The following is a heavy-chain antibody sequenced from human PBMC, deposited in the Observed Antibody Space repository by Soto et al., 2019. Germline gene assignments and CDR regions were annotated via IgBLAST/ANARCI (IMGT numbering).Heavy chain of an antibody. CDR1: GFTLSAYD. CDR3: ARAYSGRLPRRADYYYAMDV. D-gene: IGHD2-15*01. Sequence: GGSLRLSCAASGFTLSAYDMHWVRQAEGKGLEWVSVLGAADDPYYLVSVKGRFTISRENAKNSLYLQMNNLRAGDTAVYYCARAYSGRLPRRADYYYAMDVWGQGTTVTVSS. J-gene: IGHJ6*02. CDR2: LGAADDP. V-gene: IGHV3-13*05.